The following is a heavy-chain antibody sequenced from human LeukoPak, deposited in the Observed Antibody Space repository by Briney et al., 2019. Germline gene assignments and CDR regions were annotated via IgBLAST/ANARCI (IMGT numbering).Heavy chain of an antibody. CDR1: GLLYRIYS. V-gene: IGHV3-23*01. Sequence: GGSLTLSCAASGLLYRIYSIIWVRHAPGRGLECVSSKFSGGGDTFYAHSVKGRFTISREYYNNTVYLKVNSLSGGDSGVFYCAKRKGAAATTGYYFDYWGQGALVTGCS. CDR3: AKRKGAAATTGYYFDY. D-gene: IGHD4-17*01. CDR2: KFSGGGDT. J-gene: IGHJ4*02.